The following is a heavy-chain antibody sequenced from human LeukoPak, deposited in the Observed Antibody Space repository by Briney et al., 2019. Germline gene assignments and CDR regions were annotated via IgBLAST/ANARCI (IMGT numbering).Heavy chain of an antibody. Sequence: PGGSLRLSCAASGFTFSNYDMHWVRQGTGKGLEWVSGIGTGDDTFYAGSVKGRFTIFRENAKNSLYLQMNNLRAGDTALYYCARAPPGTRDWFDPWGQGTLATVPS. D-gene: IGHD6-13*01. J-gene: IGHJ5*02. CDR2: IGTGDDT. CDR3: ARAPPGTRDWFDP. CDR1: GFTFSNYD. V-gene: IGHV3-13*01.